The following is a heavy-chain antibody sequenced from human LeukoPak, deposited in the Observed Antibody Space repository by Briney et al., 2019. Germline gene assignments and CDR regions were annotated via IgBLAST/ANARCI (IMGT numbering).Heavy chain of an antibody. CDR1: GYTFTSYA. CDR3: ARGLRFLEWPTAEYYYYGMDV. Sequence: GASVKVSRKASGYTFTSYAMHWVRQAPGQRLEWMGWINAGNGNTKYSQKFQGRVTITRDTSASTAYMELSSLRSEDTAVYYCARGLRFLEWPTAEYYYYGMDVWGQGTTVTVSS. CDR2: INAGNGNT. D-gene: IGHD3-3*01. V-gene: IGHV1-3*01. J-gene: IGHJ6*02.